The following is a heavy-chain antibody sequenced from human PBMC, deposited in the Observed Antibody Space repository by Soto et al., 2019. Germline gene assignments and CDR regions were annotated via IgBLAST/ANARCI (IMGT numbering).Heavy chain of an antibody. V-gene: IGHV1-18*04. CDR2: ISAYNGNT. J-gene: IGHJ4*02. Sequence: VKVSCKASGYTFTSYGISWVRQAPGQGLEWMGWISAYNGNTNYAQKPQGRVTMTTDTSTSTAYMELRSLRSDDTAVYYCARDKRVVVAATPNYYFDYWGQGTLVTVSS. CDR3: ARDKRVVVAATPNYYFDY. CDR1: GYTFTSYG. D-gene: IGHD2-15*01.